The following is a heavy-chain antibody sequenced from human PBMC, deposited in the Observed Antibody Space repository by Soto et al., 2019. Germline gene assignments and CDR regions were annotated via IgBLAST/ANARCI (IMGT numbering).Heavy chain of an antibody. Sequence: ASVKVSCKASGYTFTGYYMHWVRQAPGQGLEWMGWINPNSGGTNYAQKFQGWVTMTRDTSISTAYMELSRLRSDDTAVYYCARDRRYCSSTSCYRRSGWFDPWGQGTLVTVSS. CDR2: INPNSGGT. V-gene: IGHV1-2*04. D-gene: IGHD2-2*02. CDR3: ARDRRYCSSTSCYRRSGWFDP. CDR1: GYTFTGYY. J-gene: IGHJ5*02.